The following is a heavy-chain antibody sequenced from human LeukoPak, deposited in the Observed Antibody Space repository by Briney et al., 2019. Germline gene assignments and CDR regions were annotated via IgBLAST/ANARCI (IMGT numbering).Heavy chain of an antibody. D-gene: IGHD5-24*01. J-gene: IGHJ3*02. CDR3: TRPEGGEMATIEDAFDI. Sequence: PSETLSLTCTVSGGPISSSSYYWGWIRQPPGKGLEWIGSIYYSGSTYYNPSLKSRVTISVDTSKNQFSLKLSSVTAADTAVYYCTRPEGGEMATIEDAFDIWGQGTMVTVSS. CDR2: IYYSGST. CDR1: GGPISSSSYY. V-gene: IGHV4-39*01.